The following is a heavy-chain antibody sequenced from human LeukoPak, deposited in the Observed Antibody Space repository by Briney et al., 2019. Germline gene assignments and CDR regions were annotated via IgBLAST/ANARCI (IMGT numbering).Heavy chain of an antibody. Sequence: PGGSLILSCAASGFTFSSYWMSWVRQAPGKGVEWVANIKQDGSEKYYVDSVKGRFTISRDNAKNSLSLQMNSLRAEDTAVYYCARNGDYDGRGFYYFFDYWGRGTLVTVSS. CDR2: IKQDGSEK. V-gene: IGHV3-7*04. CDR1: GFTFSSYW. CDR3: ARNGDYDGRGFYYFFDY. D-gene: IGHD3-22*01. J-gene: IGHJ4*02.